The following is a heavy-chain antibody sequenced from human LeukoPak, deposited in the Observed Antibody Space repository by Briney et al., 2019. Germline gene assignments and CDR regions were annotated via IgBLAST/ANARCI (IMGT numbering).Heavy chain of an antibody. CDR2: IRLDGGHK. CDR1: GFTFSNHG. CDR3: TKVGNGYTADY. J-gene: IGHJ4*02. Sequence: GGSLRLSCAASGFTFSNHGMHWVRQAPGKGLEWVTFIRLDGGHKYYADSVKGRFTISRDNSKNTLYLQMNSLSAEDTAVYYCTKVGNGYTADYWGEGTLVTVSS. V-gene: IGHV3-30*02. D-gene: IGHD5-18*01.